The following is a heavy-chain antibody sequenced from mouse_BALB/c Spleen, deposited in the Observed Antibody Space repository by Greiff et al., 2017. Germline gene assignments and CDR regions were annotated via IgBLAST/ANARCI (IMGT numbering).Heavy chain of an antibody. CDR2: ISNLAYSI. D-gene: IGHD2-1*01. V-gene: IGHV5-15*02. Sequence: EVKLVESGGGLVQPGGSRKLSCAASGFTFSDYGMAWVRQAPGKGPEWVAFISNLAYSIYYADTVTGRFTISRENAKNTLYLEMSSLRSEDTAMYYCARGGGHGNYFAYWGQGTLVTVSA. CDR3: ARGGGHGNYFAY. J-gene: IGHJ3*01. CDR1: GFTFSDYG.